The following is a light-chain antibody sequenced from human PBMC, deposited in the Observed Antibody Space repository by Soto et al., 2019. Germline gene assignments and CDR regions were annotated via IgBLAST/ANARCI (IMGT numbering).Light chain of an antibody. V-gene: IGKV2-28*01. CDR2: LGS. CDR3: MQALEAPRT. J-gene: IGKJ1*01. Sequence: DIVMTQSPLSLPVTPGEPASISCRSSQSLMHSSGYNYLDWYLQKPGQSPQLLISLGSNRASGVPDRFSGSGSGTDFTLKISRVEAEDVGVYYCMQALEAPRTFGQGTKVEIK. CDR1: QSLMHSSGYNY.